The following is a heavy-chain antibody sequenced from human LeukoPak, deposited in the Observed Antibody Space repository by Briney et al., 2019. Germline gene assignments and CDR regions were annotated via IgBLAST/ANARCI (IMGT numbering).Heavy chain of an antibody. CDR2: IYYSGST. CDR3: ARLSSYYGSYGMDV. CDR1: GGSISSNY. J-gene: IGHJ6*02. V-gene: IGHV4-59*08. D-gene: IGHD1-26*01. Sequence: SETLFLTCTVSGGSISSNYWSWIRQPPGRGLEWIGYIYYSGSTNYNPSLKSRVTISVDTSKNQFSLKLSSVTAADTAVYYCARLSSYYGSYGMDVWGQGTTVTVSS.